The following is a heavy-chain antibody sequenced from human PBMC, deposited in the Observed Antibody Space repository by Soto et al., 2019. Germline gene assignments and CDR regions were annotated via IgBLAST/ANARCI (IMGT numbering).Heavy chain of an antibody. CDR2: IIPIFGTA. D-gene: IGHD1-7*01. CDR3: ARERTGTTSNWFDP. CDR1: GGTFSSYA. V-gene: IGHV1-69*13. J-gene: IGHJ5*02. Sequence: SVKVSCKASGGTFSSYAISWVRQAPGQGLEWMGGIIPIFGTANYAQKFQGRVTITADESTSTAYMELSSLRSEDTAVYYCARERTGTTSNWFDPWGQGALVTVSS.